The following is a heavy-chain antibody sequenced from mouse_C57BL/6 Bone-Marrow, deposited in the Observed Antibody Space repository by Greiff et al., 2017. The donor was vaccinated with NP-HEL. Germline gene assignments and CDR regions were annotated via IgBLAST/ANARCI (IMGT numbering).Heavy chain of an antibody. CDR2: ISSGSSTI. Sequence: EVKLMESGGGLVKPGGSLKLSCAASGFTFSDYGMHWVRQAPEKGLEWVAYISSGSSTIYYADTVKGRFTISRDNAKNTLFLQMTSLRSEDTAMYYCARGGTVYWYFDVWGTGTTVTVSS. D-gene: IGHD1-1*01. V-gene: IGHV5-17*01. CDR3: ARGGTVYWYFDV. J-gene: IGHJ1*03. CDR1: GFTFSDYG.